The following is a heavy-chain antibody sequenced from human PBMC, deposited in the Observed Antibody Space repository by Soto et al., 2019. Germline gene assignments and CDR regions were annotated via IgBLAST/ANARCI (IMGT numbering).Heavy chain of an antibody. CDR2: IKSKTDGGTT. J-gene: IGHJ4*02. CDR1: GFTFSNAW. CDR3: TTVESSGYSLDY. D-gene: IGHD3-22*01. Sequence: GALRLSCAASGFTFSNAWMSWVRQAPGKGLEWVGRIKSKTDGGTTDYAAPVKGRFTISRDDSKNTLYLQMNSLKTEDTAVYYCTTVESSGYSLDYWGQGTLVTVSS. V-gene: IGHV3-15*01.